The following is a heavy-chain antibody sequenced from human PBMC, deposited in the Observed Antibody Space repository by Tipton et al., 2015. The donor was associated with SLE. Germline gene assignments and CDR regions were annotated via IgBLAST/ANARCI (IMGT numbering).Heavy chain of an antibody. V-gene: IGHV4-30-2*05. CDR2: IYYSGST. CDR1: GGSISSGGYS. Sequence: TLSLTCAVSGGSISSGGYSWSWIRQPPGKGLEWIGYIYYSGSTYYNPSLKSRITISVDTPKNQFSLKLSSVTAADTAVYYCARHGRIAARDWYFDLWGRGTLVTVSS. CDR3: ARHGRIAARDWYFDL. D-gene: IGHD6-6*01. J-gene: IGHJ2*01.